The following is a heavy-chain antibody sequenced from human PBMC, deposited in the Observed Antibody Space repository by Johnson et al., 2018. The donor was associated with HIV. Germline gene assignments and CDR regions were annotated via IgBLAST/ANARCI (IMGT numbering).Heavy chain of an antibody. J-gene: IGHJ3*02. V-gene: IGHV3-66*01. CDR3: VRDTTSGLDGSSWDGAFDI. CDR2: IYSGGST. CDR1: GFTVSSNY. Sequence: VQLVESGGGLVQPGGSLRLSCAASGFTVSSNYMSWVRQAPGKGLEWVSVIYSGGSTYYADSVRGRFTISRDNSKNTLYLQMTSLRAEDTAVYYCVRDTTSGLDGSSWDGAFDIWGQGTMVTVSS. D-gene: IGHD6-13*01.